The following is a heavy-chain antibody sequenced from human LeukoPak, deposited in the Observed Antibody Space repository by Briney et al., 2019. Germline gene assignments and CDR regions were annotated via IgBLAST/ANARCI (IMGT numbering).Heavy chain of an antibody. V-gene: IGHV3-20*04. D-gene: IGHD6-13*01. CDR3: ARSYSSRSFYYMDV. CDR2: INWNGDYT. CDR1: GFTFDDYG. J-gene: IGHJ6*03. Sequence: SGGSLRLSCAISGFTFDDYGMNWVRQAPGKGLEWVSSINWNGDYTHYADSVKGRFTISRDNAKNSLYLQMTSLRAEDTALYYCARSYSSRSFYYMDVWGKGTTVTVS.